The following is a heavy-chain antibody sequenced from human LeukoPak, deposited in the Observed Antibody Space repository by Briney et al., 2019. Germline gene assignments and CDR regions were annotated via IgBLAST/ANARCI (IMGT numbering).Heavy chain of an antibody. D-gene: IGHD3-10*01. V-gene: IGHV4-34*01. J-gene: IGHJ6*03. CDR1: GGSFSGYY. Sequence: SETLSLTCAVYGGSFSGYYWSWIREPPGKGLEWIGEINHSGSTNYNPSLKSRVTISVDTSKNQFSLKLSSVTAADTAVYYCARGGLTMVRIDYYYYMDVWGKGTTVTISS. CDR3: ARGGLTMVRIDYYYYMDV. CDR2: INHSGST.